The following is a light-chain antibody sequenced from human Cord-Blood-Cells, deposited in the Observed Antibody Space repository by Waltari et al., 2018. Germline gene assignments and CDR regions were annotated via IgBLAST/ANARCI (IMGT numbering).Light chain of an antibody. CDR3: QQYNNWPPT. CDR2: GAS. J-gene: IGKJ1*01. CDR1: QSVSSN. Sequence: ELVMTQSPATLSVSPGARATLSCRASQSVSSNLAWYQQKPGQAPRLLIYGASTRATGIPARFSGSGSGTEFTLTISSLQSEDFAVYYCQQYNNWPPTFGQGTKVEIK. V-gene: IGKV3-15*01.